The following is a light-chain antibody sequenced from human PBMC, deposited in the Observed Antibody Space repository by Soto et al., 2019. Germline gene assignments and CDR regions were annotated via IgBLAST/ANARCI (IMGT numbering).Light chain of an antibody. Sequence: DIQMTQSPSSMSASVGDRVTLTCRASQGISTWLAWYQHKPGQAPKLLIYGASSLQSGAPSRFSGGGGGTEFTLTISNLQPEDSASYYCQQAHSFPPTFGGGTKVEIE. J-gene: IGKJ4*01. CDR2: GAS. CDR3: QQAHSFPPT. V-gene: IGKV1-12*01. CDR1: QGISTW.